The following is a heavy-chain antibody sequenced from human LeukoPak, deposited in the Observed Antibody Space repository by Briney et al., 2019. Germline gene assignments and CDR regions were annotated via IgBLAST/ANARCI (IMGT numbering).Heavy chain of an antibody. D-gene: IGHD3-10*01. CDR2: IYYSGST. Sequence: SETLSLTCTVSGGSISSYYWSRIRQPPGKGLEWIGYIYYSGSTNYNPSLKSRVTISVDTSKNQFSLELSSVTAADTAVYYCARARGVRGVFGYWGQGTLVTVSS. V-gene: IGHV4-59*01. J-gene: IGHJ4*02. CDR3: ARARGVRGVFGY. CDR1: GGSISSYY.